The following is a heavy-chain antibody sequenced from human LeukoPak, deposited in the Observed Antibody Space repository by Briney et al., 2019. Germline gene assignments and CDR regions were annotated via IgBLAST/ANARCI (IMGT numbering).Heavy chain of an antibody. CDR2: TYYRSEWYN. J-gene: IGHJ5*02. CDR1: GDSVSSNSAA. D-gene: IGHD6-13*01. CDR3: AGGRLAAGGNKWFDP. V-gene: IGHV6-1*01. Sequence: SQTLSLTCAISGDSVSSNSAAWNWIRQSPSRGLEWLGRTYYRSEWYNDYAVSVKSRIAINPDTSKNQFSLQLSSVTPQDTAVYSCAGGRLAAGGNKWFDPWGQGTLVTVSS.